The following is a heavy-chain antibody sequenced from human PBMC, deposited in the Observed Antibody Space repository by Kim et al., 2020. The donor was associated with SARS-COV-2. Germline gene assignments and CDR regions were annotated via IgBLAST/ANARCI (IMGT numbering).Heavy chain of an antibody. CDR1: GGTFSSYA. Sequence: SVKVSCNSSGGTFSSYAISWVRQAPGQGLEWMGGIIPIFGTANYAQKFQGRVTITADESTSTAYMELSSLRSEDTAVYYCAKCGASANGPFDPWGQGTLVTVSS. CDR2: IIPIFGTA. CDR3: AKCGASANGPFDP. V-gene: IGHV1-69*13. D-gene: IGHD1-26*01. J-gene: IGHJ5*02.